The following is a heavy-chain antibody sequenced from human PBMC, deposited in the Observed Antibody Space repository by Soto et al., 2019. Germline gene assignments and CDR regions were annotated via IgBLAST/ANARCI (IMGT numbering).Heavy chain of an antibody. Sequence: QVQLVESGGGVVKPGTSLRLSCATSGFTFSDDAMHWVRQAPGKGLEWVAVIWYECSKKHYADFVKGRFTISRDNSNDTLYRQMTVLTAADTAVNWCAREGGHVALFSGLDYWGQGTPVTVLS. CDR2: IWYECSKK. V-gene: IGHV3-33*01. CDR3: AREGGHVALFSGLDY. D-gene: IGHD3-10*01. CDR1: GFTFSDDA. J-gene: IGHJ4*02.